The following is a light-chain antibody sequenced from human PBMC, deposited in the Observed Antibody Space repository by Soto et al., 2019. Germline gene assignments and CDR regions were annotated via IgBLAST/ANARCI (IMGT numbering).Light chain of an antibody. CDR1: QSIGLA. CDR3: QQRTDRPPWP. CDR2: DAS. V-gene: IGKV3-11*01. J-gene: IGKJ1*01. Sequence: VLTQSLATLSLSTWEREKIYCRASQSIGLAIAWYQHKPGQAPRLLIFDASQRATGIPARFRGSGSGTDFTLSISSLEPEDFAVYYCQQRTDRPPWPFGQGTKVDIK.